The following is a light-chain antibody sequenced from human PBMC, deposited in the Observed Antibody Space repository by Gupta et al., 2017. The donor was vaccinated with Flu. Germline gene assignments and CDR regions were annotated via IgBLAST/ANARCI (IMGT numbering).Light chain of an antibody. CDR2: EDK. J-gene: IGLJ3*02. Sequence: NFMLTQPHSVSESPGKTVTISCTRSSGSIASNYVQWYQQRPGSAPTAVIYEDKQRPSGVPDRFSGSIDSSSNSASLTISRLKTEDEADYYCQSYDSTSWVFGGGTKLTVL. CDR1: SGSIASNY. CDR3: QSYDSTSWV. V-gene: IGLV6-57*03.